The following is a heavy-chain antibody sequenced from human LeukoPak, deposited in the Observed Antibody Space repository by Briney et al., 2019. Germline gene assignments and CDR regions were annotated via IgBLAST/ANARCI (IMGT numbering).Heavy chain of an antibody. CDR3: ATRGIVATFYYFDY. D-gene: IGHD5-12*01. Sequence: ASVKVSFKVSGYTLTELSMHWVRRAPGKGLEWMGGFDPEDGETIYAQKFQGRVTMTEDTSTDTAYMELSSLRSEDTAVYYCATRGIVATFYYFDYWGQGTLVTVSS. CDR1: GYTLTELS. CDR2: FDPEDGET. V-gene: IGHV1-24*01. J-gene: IGHJ4*02.